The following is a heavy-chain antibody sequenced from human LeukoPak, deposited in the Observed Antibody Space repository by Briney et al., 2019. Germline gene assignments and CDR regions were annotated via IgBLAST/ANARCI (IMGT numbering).Heavy chain of an antibody. CDR3: ANQIYDILTGYSLHFDY. J-gene: IGHJ4*02. D-gene: IGHD3-9*01. V-gene: IGHV4-39*01. CDR1: GGSISSSSYY. CDR2: IYYSGST. Sequence: PSETLSLTCTVSGGSISSSSYYWGWIRQPPGKGLEWVGSIYYSGSTYYNPSLKSRVTISVDTSKNQFSLKLSSVTAADTAVYYCANQIYDILTGYSLHFDYWGQGTLVTVSS.